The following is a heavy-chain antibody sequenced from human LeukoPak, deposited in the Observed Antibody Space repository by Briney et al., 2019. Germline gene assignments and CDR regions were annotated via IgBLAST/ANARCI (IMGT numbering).Heavy chain of an antibody. CDR3: AKLYCSSTSCSRGGYFDY. D-gene: IGHD2-2*01. J-gene: IGHJ4*02. CDR2: IGGGGAGT. CDR1: RFTLSTYA. Sequence: GGSLRLSCAVSRFTLSTYAMTWVRQAPGKGLEWVSTIGGGGAGTYYADSVKGRFTISRDSPKDTLYLQMNSLRAEDTAVYYCAKLYCSSTSCSRGGYFDYWGRGTLVTVSS. V-gene: IGHV3-23*01.